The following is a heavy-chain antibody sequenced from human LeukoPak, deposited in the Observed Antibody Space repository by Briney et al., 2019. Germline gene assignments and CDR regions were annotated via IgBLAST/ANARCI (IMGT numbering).Heavy chain of an antibody. D-gene: IGHD6-19*01. J-gene: IGHJ4*02. CDR2: IYYSGST. CDR3: ARDSGIAVAGRGDY. Sequence: SETLSLTCTVSGGSISSYYWSRIRQPPGKGLEWIGYIYYSGSTYYNPSLKSRVTISVDTSKNQFSLKLSSVTAADTAVYYCARDSGIAVAGRGDYWGQGTLVTVSS. CDR1: GGSISSYY. V-gene: IGHV4-59*12.